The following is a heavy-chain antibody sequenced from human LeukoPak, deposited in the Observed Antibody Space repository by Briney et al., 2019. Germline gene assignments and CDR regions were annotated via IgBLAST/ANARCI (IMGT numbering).Heavy chain of an antibody. V-gene: IGHV3-23*01. CDR1: VVALCSEA. J-gene: IGHJ4*02. CDR2: ISGSGDST. CDR3: AITPHVLRGGHYYFDY. Sequence: VGSLRLSCAASVVALCSEAMSSGRRSPGKGGEGGSAISGSGDSTDYADSVKGRFAIPRDNSKNTLCLQMASVRAEDTDLYCCAITPHVLRGGHYYFDYWGQGTLVTVSS. D-gene: IGHD2-8*01.